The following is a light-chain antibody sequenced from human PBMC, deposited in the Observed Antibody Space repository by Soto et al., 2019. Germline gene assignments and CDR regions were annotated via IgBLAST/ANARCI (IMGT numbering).Light chain of an antibody. J-gene: IGKJ3*01. V-gene: IGKV3-20*01. CDR2: VAS. Sequence: EIVLTQSPGTLSLSPGERATLACRASQSVSNNYLAWYQQKPGQAPRLLIYVASNRATGIPDRFGGSGSGTDFTLTISRLEPEDFAVYYCQHYCSSPPFTFGPGTTVDIK. CDR3: QHYCSSPPFT. CDR1: QSVSNNY.